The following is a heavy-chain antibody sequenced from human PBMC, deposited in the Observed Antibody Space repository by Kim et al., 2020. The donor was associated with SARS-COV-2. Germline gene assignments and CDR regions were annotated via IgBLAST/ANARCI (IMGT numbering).Heavy chain of an antibody. Sequence: SETLSLTCTVSGGSISSSSYYWGWIRQPPGKGLEWIGSIYYSGSTYYNPSLKSRFTISVDTSKNQFSLKLSSVTAADTAVYYCATLIVVAIEDAFDIWGQGTMVTVSS. CDR2: IYYSGST. J-gene: IGHJ3*02. V-gene: IGHV4-39*01. D-gene: IGHD3-22*01. CDR3: ATLIVVAIEDAFDI. CDR1: GGSISSSSYY.